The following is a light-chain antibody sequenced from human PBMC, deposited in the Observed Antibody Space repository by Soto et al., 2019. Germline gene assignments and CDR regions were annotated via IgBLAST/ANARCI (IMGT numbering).Light chain of an antibody. CDR1: QTISSW. V-gene: IGKV1-5*03. J-gene: IGKJ1*01. Sequence: DLQMTQSPSTLSGSVGARVTITCRASQTISSWLAWYQQKQGKAPKLLIYKASTLKSGVPSRFSGSGSGTECTLTISSLQPDDVETYYCQHYKSYSEAFGQGTKVDIK. CDR3: QHYKSYSEA. CDR2: KAS.